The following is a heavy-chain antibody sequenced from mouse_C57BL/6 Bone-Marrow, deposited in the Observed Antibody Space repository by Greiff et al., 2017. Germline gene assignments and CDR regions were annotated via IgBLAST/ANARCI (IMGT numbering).Heavy chain of an antibody. CDR3: ARWRAYSLEYFDY. J-gene: IGHJ2*01. V-gene: IGHV1-63*01. D-gene: IGHD3-3*01. CDR1: GYTFTNYW. Sequence: QVQLQQSGAELVRPGTSVKMSCKASGYTFTNYWIGWAKQRPGHGLEWIGDIYPGGGYTNYNEKFKGKATLTADKSSSTAYMQFSSLTSEDSAIYYCARWRAYSLEYFDYWGQGTTLTVSS. CDR2: IYPGGGYT.